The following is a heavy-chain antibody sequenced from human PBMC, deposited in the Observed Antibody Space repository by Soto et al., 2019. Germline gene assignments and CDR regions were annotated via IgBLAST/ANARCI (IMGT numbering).Heavy chain of an antibody. CDR3: ARDLAVAERGYYYYYYGMDV. CDR2: ISAYNGNT. J-gene: IGHJ6*02. CDR1: GYTFTSYG. V-gene: IGHV1-18*01. D-gene: IGHD6-19*01. Sequence: ASVKVSCKASGYTFTSYGISWVRQAPGQGLEWMGWISAYNGNTNYAQKLQGRVTMTTDTSTSTAYMELRSLRSDDTAVYYCARDLAVAERGYYYYYYGMDVWGQGTTVTVSS.